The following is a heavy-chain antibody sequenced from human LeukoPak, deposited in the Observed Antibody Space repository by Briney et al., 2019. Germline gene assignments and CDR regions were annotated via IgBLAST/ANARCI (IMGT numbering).Heavy chain of an antibody. CDR2: IIPIFGTA. V-gene: IGHV1-69*05. CDR1: GGTFSSYA. Sequence: SVKVSCKASGGTFSSYAISWVRQAPGQGLEWMGGIIPIFGTANYAQKFQGRVTITTDASTSTAYMELSSLRSEDTAVYYCARWRYSSGNWFDPWGQGTLVTVSS. J-gene: IGHJ5*02. CDR3: ARWRYSSGNWFDP. D-gene: IGHD6-19*01.